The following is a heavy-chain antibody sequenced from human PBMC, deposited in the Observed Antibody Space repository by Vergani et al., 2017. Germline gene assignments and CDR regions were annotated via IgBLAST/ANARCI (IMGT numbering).Heavy chain of an antibody. CDR3: ARDRPHYIVVPTANMDV. Sequence: QVQLVESGGGVVQPGRSLRLSCAASGFTFSSYGMHWVRQAPGKGLEWVAVIWYDGSNKYYADSVKGRFTISRDNSKNTLYLQMNSLRAEDTAVYYCARDRPHYIVVPTANMDVWGQGTTVTVSS. D-gene: IGHD1-26*01. CDR1: GFTFSSYG. J-gene: IGHJ6*02. V-gene: IGHV3-33*01. CDR2: IWYDGSNK.